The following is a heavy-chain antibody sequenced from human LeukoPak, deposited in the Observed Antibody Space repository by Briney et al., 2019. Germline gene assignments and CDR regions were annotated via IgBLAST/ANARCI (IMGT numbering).Heavy chain of an antibody. D-gene: IGHD3-9*01. CDR3: ARVEDYDILTGFDY. CDR1: GFTVSSNS. CDR2: IYSGGKT. Sequence: GGSLRLSCTVSGFTVSSNSWSWVRQAPGKGLEWVSFIYSGGKTHSSDSVKGRFTISRDNAKNSLYLQMNSLRAEDTAVYYCARVEDYDILTGFDYWGQGTLVTVSS. V-gene: IGHV3-53*01. J-gene: IGHJ4*02.